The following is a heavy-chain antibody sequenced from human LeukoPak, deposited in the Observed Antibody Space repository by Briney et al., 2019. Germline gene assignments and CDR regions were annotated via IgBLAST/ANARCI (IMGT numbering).Heavy chain of an antibody. D-gene: IGHD3-3*01. Sequence: SQTLSLTCTVSGGSISSGSYYWRWIRQPAGKGLEWIGRIYTSGSTNYNPSLKSRVTISVDTSKNQFSLKLSSVTAADTAVYYCARELGWLLAFDIWGQGTMVTVSS. V-gene: IGHV4-61*02. J-gene: IGHJ3*02. CDR2: IYTSGST. CDR3: ARELGWLLAFDI. CDR1: GGSISSGSYY.